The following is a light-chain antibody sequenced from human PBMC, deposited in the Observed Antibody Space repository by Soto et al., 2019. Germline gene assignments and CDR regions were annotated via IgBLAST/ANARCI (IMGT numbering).Light chain of an antibody. J-gene: IGLJ2*01. Sequence: QSVLTQPPSASGTPRQRVTISCSGSSSNIGSNSVNWYQQLPGTAPKLLMYSSNQRPSGVPDRFSGSKSGTSASLAISGLQSEDEADYYCAAWDDILNGVVFGGGTKLTVL. V-gene: IGLV1-44*01. CDR3: AAWDDILNGVV. CDR1: SSNIGSNS. CDR2: SSN.